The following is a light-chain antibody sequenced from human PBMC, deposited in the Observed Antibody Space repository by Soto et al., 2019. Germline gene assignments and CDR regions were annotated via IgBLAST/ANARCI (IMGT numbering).Light chain of an antibody. CDR1: QSISGY. Sequence: DIQMTQSPASLSASVGDGVTITCRASQSISGYLAWYQQKPGKVPKLLIYAASTLQSGVPSRFSGSGSGTDFTLTISSLQPEDVATYYCQKYNSAPWTFGQGTKVDIK. CDR2: AAS. J-gene: IGKJ1*01. V-gene: IGKV1-27*01. CDR3: QKYNSAPWT.